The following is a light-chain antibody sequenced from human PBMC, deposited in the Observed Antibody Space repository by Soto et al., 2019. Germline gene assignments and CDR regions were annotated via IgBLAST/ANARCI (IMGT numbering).Light chain of an antibody. J-gene: IGKJ4*01. CDR1: QSVSYN. V-gene: IGKV3-15*01. Sequence: EIVMTQSPATLSVSPGETATLSCRASQSVSYNLAWYQQKPGQGPRLLIYGAVTRATGIPDRFSGSGSGTDFTLTISSQQSEDFAVYYCQQYKNCPPLTFGGGTKVEIK. CDR2: GAV. CDR3: QQYKNCPPLT.